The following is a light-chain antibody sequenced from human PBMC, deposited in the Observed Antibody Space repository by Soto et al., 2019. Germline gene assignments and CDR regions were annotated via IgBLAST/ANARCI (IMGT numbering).Light chain of an antibody. V-gene: IGKV1-5*03. CDR2: KAS. CDR3: QQYDSYPWT. J-gene: IGKJ1*01. CDR1: QTISSW. Sequence: DIQMSQSPSTLSASVGDRVTITCRASQTISSWLAWYQQKPGKAPKLLIFKASSLQTGVPSKFSGSGSGTEFNLTISRLQPDDFATYECQQYDSYPWTFGQGTKVDIK.